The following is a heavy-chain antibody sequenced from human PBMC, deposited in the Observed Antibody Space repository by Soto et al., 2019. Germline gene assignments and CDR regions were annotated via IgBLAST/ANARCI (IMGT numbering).Heavy chain of an antibody. CDR2: ITPFSGDV. Sequence: QMQLVQSGAEVKKTGSSVTVSCKALGNTFTYRYLHWVRQAPGQALEWMGWITPFSGDVHYAQKFQERVTITRDRTINTAYMQMSSLRSEDTAMYLCAGGAAGSGPFTWELPDHWGQGTLVTVSS. D-gene: IGHD1-26*01. V-gene: IGHV1-45*02. CDR3: AGGAAGSGPFTWELPDH. J-gene: IGHJ4*02. CDR1: GNTFTYRY.